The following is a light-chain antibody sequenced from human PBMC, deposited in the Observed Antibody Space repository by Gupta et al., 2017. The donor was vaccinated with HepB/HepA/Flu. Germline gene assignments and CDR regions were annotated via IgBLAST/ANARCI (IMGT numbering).Light chain of an antibody. J-gene: IGLJ2*01. CDR3: QSYDSSLSAYVV. Sequence: QSVLTQPPSVSGAPGQRVTISCTGSSSNIGAGYDVHWYQQLPGTAPKLLIYGNSNRPPGGPDRFSGSKSGTSASLAITGLQAEDEADYYCQSYDSSLSAYVVFGGGTKLTVL. CDR2: GNS. V-gene: IGLV1-40*01. CDR1: SSNIGAGYD.